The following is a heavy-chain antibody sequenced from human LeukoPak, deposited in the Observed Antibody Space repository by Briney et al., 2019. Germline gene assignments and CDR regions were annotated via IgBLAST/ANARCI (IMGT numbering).Heavy chain of an antibody. J-gene: IGHJ4*02. D-gene: IGHD3-16*02. V-gene: IGHV3-23*01. CDR3: AREGPMITFGGVIVIPPVYFDY. CDR2: ISGSDVST. CDR1: GLIFSSYA. Sequence: PGGSLRLSCAASGLIFSSYAMSWVRQAPGKGLEWVSGISGSDVSTYYADSVKGRFTISRDNSKNTLYLQMNSLRAEDTAVYYCAREGPMITFGGVIVIPPVYFDYWGQGTLVTVSS.